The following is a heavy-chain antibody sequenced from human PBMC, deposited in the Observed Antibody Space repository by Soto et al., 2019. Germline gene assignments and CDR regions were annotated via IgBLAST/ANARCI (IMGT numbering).Heavy chain of an antibody. CDR3: ARRQIAVAGIGFDY. CDR1: GGSISSYY. V-gene: IGHV4-59*08. J-gene: IGHJ4*02. D-gene: IGHD6-19*01. Sequence: SETLSLTCTVSGGSISSYYWIWIRQPPGKGLEWIGYIYYSGSTNYNPSLKSRVTISVDTSKNQFSLKLSSVTAADTAVYYCARRQIAVAGIGFDYWGQGTLVTVSS. CDR2: IYYSGST.